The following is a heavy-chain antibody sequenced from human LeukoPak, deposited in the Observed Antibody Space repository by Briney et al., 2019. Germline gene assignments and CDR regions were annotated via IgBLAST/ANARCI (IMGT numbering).Heavy chain of an antibody. CDR3: ATSLLSAGRAFDI. CDR2: ISYDGGND. D-gene: IGHD1-26*01. J-gene: IGHJ3*02. V-gene: IGHV3-30*04. Sequence: GGSLRLSCAASGFTFSSYAMHWVRQAPGKGLEWMAVISYDGGNDYYGDSVKGRFTISRDNAKNSLYLQMNSLRAEDTAVYYCATSLLSAGRAFDIWGQGTMVTVSS. CDR1: GFTFSSYA.